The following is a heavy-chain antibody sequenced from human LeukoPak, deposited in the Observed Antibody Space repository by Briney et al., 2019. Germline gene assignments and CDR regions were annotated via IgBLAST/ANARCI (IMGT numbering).Heavy chain of an antibody. Sequence: SETLSLTCAVYGGSFSGYYWSWIRQPPGKGLEWIGEINHSGSTNYNPSLKSRVTISVDTSKNQFSLKLSAVTAADTAVYYCARIPTNAVPAAHNGFDIWGQGTMLTVSS. V-gene: IGHV4-34*01. CDR1: GGSFSGYY. D-gene: IGHD2-2*01. CDR3: ARIPTNAVPAAHNGFDI. J-gene: IGHJ3*02. CDR2: INHSGST.